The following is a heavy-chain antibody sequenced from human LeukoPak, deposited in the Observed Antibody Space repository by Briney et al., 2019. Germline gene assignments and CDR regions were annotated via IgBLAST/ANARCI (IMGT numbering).Heavy chain of an antibody. D-gene: IGHD4-17*01. V-gene: IGHV4-59*12. Sequence: SETLSLTCTVSGGSISSYDWSWIRQPPGKGLEWIGYIYYSGSTNYNPSLKSRVTISVDTSKNQFSLKLSSVTAADTAVYYCARGEDGDYYFQHWGQGTLVTVSS. CDR3: ARGEDGDYYFQH. CDR1: GGSISSYD. CDR2: IYYSGST. J-gene: IGHJ1*01.